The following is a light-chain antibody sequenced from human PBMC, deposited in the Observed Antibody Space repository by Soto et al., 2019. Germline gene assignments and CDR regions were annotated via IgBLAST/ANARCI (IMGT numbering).Light chain of an antibody. J-gene: IGLJ3*02. CDR3: TSFTSSSTWV. CDR2: EVS. V-gene: IGLV2-14*03. CDR1: SSAVVGYNY. Sequence: QSVLTQPASVSGSPGQSITISCTGTSSAVVGYNYVSWFQQHTGKAPKLKIYEVSNRPSWVSTRFSGSKSGDTASLTISEVQADDEADYYCTSFTSSSTWVFGGGTKLTVL.